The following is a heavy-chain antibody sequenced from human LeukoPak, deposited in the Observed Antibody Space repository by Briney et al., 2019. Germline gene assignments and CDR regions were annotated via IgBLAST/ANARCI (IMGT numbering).Heavy chain of an antibody. CDR3: ARGHSSSWPHPFDY. J-gene: IGHJ4*02. CDR2: ISANSGNT. Sequence: ASVKVSCKASGYTFTINGISWVRQAPGQGLEWMGWISANSGNTNYAQKLQDRVTMTTDTSTSTAYMELRSLTSDDTAVYYCARGHSSSWPHPFDYWGQGTLVTVSS. V-gene: IGHV1-18*01. CDR1: GYTFTING. D-gene: IGHD6-13*01.